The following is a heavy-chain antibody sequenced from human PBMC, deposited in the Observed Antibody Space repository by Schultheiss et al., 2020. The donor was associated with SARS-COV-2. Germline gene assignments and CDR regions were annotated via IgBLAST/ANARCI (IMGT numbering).Heavy chain of an antibody. Sequence: GGSLRLSCAASGFTFSSYAMSWVRQAPGKGLEWIAYISGSGTTMYHADSVQGRFIISRDNVKNALYLQLNSLRAEDTAVYYCATQIQLDLYYNYYGMDVWGQGTTVTVSS. CDR3: ATQIQLDLYYNYYGMDV. CDR1: GFTFSSYA. J-gene: IGHJ6*02. V-gene: IGHV3-48*04. D-gene: IGHD1-1*01. CDR2: ISGSGTTM.